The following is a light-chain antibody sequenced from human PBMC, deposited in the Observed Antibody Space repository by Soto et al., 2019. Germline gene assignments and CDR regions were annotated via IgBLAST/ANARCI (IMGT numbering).Light chain of an antibody. V-gene: IGLV3-21*04. CDR2: YDS. CDR1: NIGSKS. Sequence: SYELTQPPSVSVAPGKTARITCGGNNIGSKSVHWYQQKPGQAPVLVIYYDSDRPSGIPERFSGSNSGNTATLTISRVEAGDEVDYYCQVWDSSSDHRGLVFGGGTKLTVL. J-gene: IGLJ2*01. CDR3: QVWDSSSDHRGLV.